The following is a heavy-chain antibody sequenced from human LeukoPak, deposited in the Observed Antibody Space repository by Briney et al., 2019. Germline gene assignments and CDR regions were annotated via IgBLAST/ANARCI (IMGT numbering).Heavy chain of an antibody. CDR1: GYTFTGYY. CDR3: ASGRGYSGYQINVFDY. V-gene: IGHV1-2*02. D-gene: IGHD5-12*01. Sequence: ASVKVSCKASGYTFTGYYMHWVRQAPGQGLEWMGWINPNSSGTNYAQSFQGRVTMTRDTSISTAYMELSRLRSDDTAVYYCASGRGYSGYQINVFDYWGQGTLVTVSS. CDR2: INPNSSGT. J-gene: IGHJ4*02.